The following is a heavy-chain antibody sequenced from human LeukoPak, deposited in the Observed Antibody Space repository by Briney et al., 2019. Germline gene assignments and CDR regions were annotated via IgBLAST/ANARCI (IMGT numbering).Heavy chain of an antibody. J-gene: IGHJ4*02. CDR1: GFTFNTYW. CDR2: IKEDGSEI. D-gene: IGHD3-16*01. V-gene: IGHV3-7*01. Sequence: HPGGSLRLSCAASGFTFNTYWMNWVRQAPGKGLEWVALIKEDGSEIYHMDSVKGRFTISRDDAKNSLFLQMNSLRAEDTGVYYCATKRGNHWGQGTLVTVSS. CDR3: ATKRGNH.